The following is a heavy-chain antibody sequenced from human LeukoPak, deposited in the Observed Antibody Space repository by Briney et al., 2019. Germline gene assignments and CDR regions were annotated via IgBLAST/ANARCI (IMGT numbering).Heavy chain of an antibody. CDR1: GFTFSSYG. V-gene: IGHV3-30*18. Sequence: GTSLRLSCAASGFTFSSYGRHWVRQAPGKGLEWLAGIATDGSFAYYADSVKGRFTLSRDNSKNTLYLQMYSLRTEDTAVYYCANGVGATKGLNWFDPWGQGTLVTVSS. D-gene: IGHD1-26*01. CDR3: ANGVGATKGLNWFDP. CDR2: IATDGSFA. J-gene: IGHJ5*02.